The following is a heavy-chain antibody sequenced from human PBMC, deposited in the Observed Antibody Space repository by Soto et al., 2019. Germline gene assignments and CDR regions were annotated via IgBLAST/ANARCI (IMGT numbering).Heavy chain of an antibody. CDR2: MNPNSGNT. Sequence: ASVKVSCNASGYTFTNFHFNWVRQSTGQGLEWMGWMNPNSGNTCYAQKFQGRVTMTRNTYISTAYMELSSLRSEDTAVYYCARGLARLGFSWGQGTMVTVSS. CDR1: GYTFTNFH. J-gene: IGHJ3*01. D-gene: IGHD7-27*01. V-gene: IGHV1-8*02. CDR3: ARGLARLGFS.